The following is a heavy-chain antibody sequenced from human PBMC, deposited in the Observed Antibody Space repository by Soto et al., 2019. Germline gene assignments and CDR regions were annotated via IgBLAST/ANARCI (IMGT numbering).Heavy chain of an antibody. CDR3: AKDLGSSWTYNYYGMDV. V-gene: IGHV3-23*01. Sequence: EVQLLESGGGLVQPGGSLRLSCAASGFTFSSYAMSWVRQAPGKGLEWVSAISGSGGSTYYADSVKGRFTISRDNSKNSLYLQMNSLRAEDTALYYCAKDLGSSWTYNYYGMDVWGQGTTVTVSS. J-gene: IGHJ6*02. CDR2: ISGSGGST. CDR1: GFTFSSYA. D-gene: IGHD6-13*01.